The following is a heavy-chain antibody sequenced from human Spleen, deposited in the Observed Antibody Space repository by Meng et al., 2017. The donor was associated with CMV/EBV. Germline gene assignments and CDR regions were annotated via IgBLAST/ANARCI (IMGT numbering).Heavy chain of an antibody. CDR1: GFTFSDYY. D-gene: IGHD6-13*01. CDR2: ISSSGTTI. J-gene: IGHJ4*02. V-gene: IGHV3-11*04. CDR3: AREAAAGDY. Sequence: PSCAASGFTFSDYYMSWIRQAPGKGLEWVSYISSSGTTIYYADSVKGRFIISRDNAKNSLYLQMNSLRAEDTAVYYCAREAAAGDYWGQGTLVTVSS.